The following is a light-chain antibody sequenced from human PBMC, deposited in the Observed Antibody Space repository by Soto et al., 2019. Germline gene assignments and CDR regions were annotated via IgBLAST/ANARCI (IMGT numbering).Light chain of an antibody. V-gene: IGKV3-11*01. CDR2: EAS. CDR1: QSVGSS. J-gene: IGKJ5*01. Sequence: EIVLTQSPATLSLSSGERATLSCRASQSVGSSLAWYQQNPGQAPRLLIYEASNRAAGIPARFSGSGSGTDFTLTISSLGPEDFAVYYCQQRSAWPRTFGQGTRLEIK. CDR3: QQRSAWPRT.